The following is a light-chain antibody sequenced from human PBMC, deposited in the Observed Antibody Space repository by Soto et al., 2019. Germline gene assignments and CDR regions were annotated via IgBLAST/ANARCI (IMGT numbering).Light chain of an antibody. J-gene: IGLJ2*01. CDR1: TSDVGSYNL. V-gene: IGLV2-23*02. CDR2: KVT. CDR3: CSYEDGNTLV. Sequence: QSALTQPASVSGSPGQSITISCTGTTSDVGSYNLVSWFQQHPGTAPKLMLYKVTERHSGVSDRFSGTKSGSTASLKISGLPAEDEADYYCCSYEDGNTLVFGGGTKLTVL.